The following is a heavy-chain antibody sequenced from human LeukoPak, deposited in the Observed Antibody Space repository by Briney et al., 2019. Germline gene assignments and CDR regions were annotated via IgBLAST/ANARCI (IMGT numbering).Heavy chain of an antibody. Sequence: SETLSLTCTVSGGSISSGGYYWSWIRQPPGKGLEWIGYIFHSGSTYYNPSLKSRVTISVDRSKNQFSLKLSSVTAADTAVYYCARDFPRYGSSLSDAFDIWGQGTMVTVPS. CDR2: IFHSGST. V-gene: IGHV4-30-2*01. CDR3: ARDFPRYGSSLSDAFDI. CDR1: GGSISSGGYY. D-gene: IGHD6-13*01. J-gene: IGHJ3*02.